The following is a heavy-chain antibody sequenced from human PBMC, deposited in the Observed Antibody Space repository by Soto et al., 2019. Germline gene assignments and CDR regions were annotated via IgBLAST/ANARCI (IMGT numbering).Heavy chain of an antibody. J-gene: IGHJ3*02. D-gene: IGHD6-13*01. CDR3: AGEGAGTKGSRSWPDDAFDI. CDR2: ISYSGST. Sequence: QVQLQESGPGLVKPSQTLSLTCTVSGGSISSGGYYWSWIRQHPGKGLEWIGYISYSGSTYYNPSLKRRVTNSVKRSKDQFSLRLSSGTAADTAVYYCAGEGAGTKGSRSWPDDAFDIWGPGTMVTVSS. V-gene: IGHV4-31*03. CDR1: GGSISSGGYY.